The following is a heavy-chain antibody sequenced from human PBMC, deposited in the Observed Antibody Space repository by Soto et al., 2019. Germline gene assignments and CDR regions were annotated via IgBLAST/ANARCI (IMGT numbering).Heavy chain of an antibody. D-gene: IGHD3-10*01. CDR2: ISAYNGNT. Sequence: ASVKVSCKASGYTFTSYGISWVRQAPGQGLEWMGWISAYNGNTNYAQKLQGRVTMTTDTSTSTAYMELRSLRSDDTAVYYCARDKGSGSCPAPKIYYYYGMDVWGQGTTVTVSS. CDR3: ARDKGSGSCPAPKIYYYYGMDV. V-gene: IGHV1-18*04. J-gene: IGHJ6*02. CDR1: GYTFTSYG.